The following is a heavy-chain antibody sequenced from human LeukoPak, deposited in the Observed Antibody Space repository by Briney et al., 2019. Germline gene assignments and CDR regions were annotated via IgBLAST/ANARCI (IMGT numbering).Heavy chain of an antibody. Sequence: KPSETLSLTCAVYGGSFSGYYWSWIRQPPGKGLEWIGEMNHSGSTNYNPSLKSRVTISVDTSKNQFSLKLSSVTAADTAVYYCASLTTAEAFDIWGQGTMVTVSS. CDR2: MNHSGST. D-gene: IGHD3-22*01. CDR1: GGSFSGYY. J-gene: IGHJ3*02. V-gene: IGHV4-34*01. CDR3: ASLTTAEAFDI.